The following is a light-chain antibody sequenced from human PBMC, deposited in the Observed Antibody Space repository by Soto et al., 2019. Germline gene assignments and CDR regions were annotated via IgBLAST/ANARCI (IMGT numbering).Light chain of an antibody. Sequence: DFEVPQYTSTLSGSVGARFAITCRASQSISSCLAWYQQKPGKAPKLLIYAASSLESGVPSSFSGSGSGTDFTLTINSLQREDFATYYCQQTYNNPLTFGGGTKVDIK. V-gene: IGKV1-5*01. CDR1: QSISSC. J-gene: IGKJ4*01. CDR3: QQTYNNPLT. CDR2: AAS.